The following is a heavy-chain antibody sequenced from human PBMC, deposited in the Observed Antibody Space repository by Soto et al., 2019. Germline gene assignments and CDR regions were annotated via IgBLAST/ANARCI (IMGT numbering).Heavy chain of an antibody. CDR3: AREPYSSSPNDAFDI. V-gene: IGHV1-69*13. Sequence: GASVKVSCKASGGTFSSYAISWVRQAPGQGLEWMGGIIPIFGTANYAQKFQGRVTITADESTSTAYMELSSLRSEDTAVYYCAREPYSSSPNDAFDIWGQGTMVTVSS. CDR1: GGTFSSYA. J-gene: IGHJ3*02. D-gene: IGHD6-13*01. CDR2: IIPIFGTA.